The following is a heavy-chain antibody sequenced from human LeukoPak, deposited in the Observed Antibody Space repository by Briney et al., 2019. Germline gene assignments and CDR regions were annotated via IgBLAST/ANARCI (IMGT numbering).Heavy chain of an antibody. Sequence: PGGSLRLSCAASGFTFIWVRQPPGKGLEWVASIFPSGGEIHYADSVRGRFTISRDNSKSTLSLQINSLRAEDTAIYYCATYRQVLLPFESWGQGTLVTVSS. D-gene: IGHD2-8*02. CDR2: IFPSGGEI. J-gene: IGHJ4*02. CDR3: ATYRQVLLPFES. V-gene: IGHV3-23*01. CDR1: GFTFI.